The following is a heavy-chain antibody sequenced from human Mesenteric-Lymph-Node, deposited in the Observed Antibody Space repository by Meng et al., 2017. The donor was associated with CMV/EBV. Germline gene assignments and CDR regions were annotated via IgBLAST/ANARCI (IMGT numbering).Heavy chain of an antibody. CDR2: ISPNTGDT. J-gene: IGHJ5*02. CDR3: GRGQQTFDP. V-gene: IGHV1-2*06. D-gene: IGHD1-1*01. Sequence: QVQLVQSGAEVKKPGDSVKVSCKASGYSFTGYSIHWVRQAPGPGLEWMGRISPNTGDTIYEENFQGRVTMTRDTSINTAYMELSSLTSDDTAVYYCGRGQQTFDPWGQGTLVTVSS. CDR1: GYSFTGYS.